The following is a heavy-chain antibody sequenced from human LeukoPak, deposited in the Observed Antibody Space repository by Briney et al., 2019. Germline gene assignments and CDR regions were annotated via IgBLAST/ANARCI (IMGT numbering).Heavy chain of an antibody. D-gene: IGHD6-6*01. CDR2: IKQDGSEK. Sequence: PGGSLRLSCAASGFTFSSYWMSWVRQAPGKGLEWVANIKQDGSEKYYVDSVKGRFTISRDNAKNSLYLQMNSLRAEDTAVYYCARDRTSSSRWFDPWGQGTLVTVSS. V-gene: IGHV3-7*01. CDR1: GFTFSSYW. CDR3: ARDRTSSSRWFDP. J-gene: IGHJ5*02.